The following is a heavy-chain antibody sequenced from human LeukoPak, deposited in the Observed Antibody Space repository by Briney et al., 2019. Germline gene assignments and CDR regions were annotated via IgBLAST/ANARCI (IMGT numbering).Heavy chain of an antibody. CDR1: GYTFTGYY. CDR2: MNPNSGNT. J-gene: IGHJ5*02. Sequence: ASVTVSCTASGYTFTGYYMHWVRQAPGQGLEWMGWMNPNSGNTGYAQKFQGRVTMTRNTSISTAYMELSSLRSEDTAVYYCARVGNWFDPWGQGTLVTVSS. D-gene: IGHD3-10*01. CDR3: ARVGNWFDP. V-gene: IGHV1-8*02.